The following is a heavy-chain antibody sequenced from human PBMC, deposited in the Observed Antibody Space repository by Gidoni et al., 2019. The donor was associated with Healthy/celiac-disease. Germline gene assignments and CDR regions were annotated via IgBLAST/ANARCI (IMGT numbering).Heavy chain of an antibody. CDR2: IYHSGST. CDR1: VGSFSTGGYS. J-gene: IGHJ5*02. D-gene: IGHD5-12*01. V-gene: IGHV4-30-2*01. CDR3: ARDGANKAKWFDP. Sequence: QLQLQEPGPGLLKPSQPLSLTCAVSVGSFSTGGYSCRWNRQPPGKGGEWIGCIYHSGSTYYNQSLKSRVTVTVDRSENQLSQKLSSVAAADTAVYYCARDGANKAKWFDPWGQGTLVTVSS.